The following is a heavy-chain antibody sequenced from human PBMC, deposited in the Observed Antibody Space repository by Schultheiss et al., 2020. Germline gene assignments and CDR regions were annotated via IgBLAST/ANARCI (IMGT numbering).Heavy chain of an antibody. Sequence: SETLSLTCTVSGGSISPHYWNWIRQSAGKGLEWIGRIYLSGSTYYNPSLKSRVTISVDTSKNQFSLKLSSVTAADTAVYYCARLQAPKLFDYWGQGTLVTVSS. CDR2: IYLSGST. D-gene: IGHD5-24*01. CDR3: ARLQAPKLFDY. V-gene: IGHV4-4*07. CDR1: GGSISPHY. J-gene: IGHJ4*02.